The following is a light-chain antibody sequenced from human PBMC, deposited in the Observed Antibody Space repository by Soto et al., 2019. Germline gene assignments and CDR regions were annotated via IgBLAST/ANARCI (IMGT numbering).Light chain of an antibody. J-gene: IGLJ7*01. CDR3: CSYADSSIWV. CDR1: SSDVGTYNL. V-gene: IGLV2-23*02. CDR2: EVT. Sequence: QSVLTQPASVSGSPGQSITISCTGTSSDVGTYNLVSWYQQHPGKAPKLIIYEVTNRPSGVSDRFSGSKSGNTASLTISGLQAEDEADYYCCSYADSSIWVFGGGTQLTVL.